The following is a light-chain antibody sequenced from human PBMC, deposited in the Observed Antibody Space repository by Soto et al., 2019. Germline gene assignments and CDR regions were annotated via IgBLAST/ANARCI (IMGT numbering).Light chain of an antibody. Sequence: EVVLTQSPATLSLSPGERATLSCRATLSVGSYLAWFQQKPGQPPRLLIYDVSNRATGIPARFTGSGSGTDFTLSISSLEPEDFAVYYCQQRNNWPPLYTFGQGTKLEIK. V-gene: IGKV3-11*01. CDR2: DVS. CDR3: QQRNNWPPLYT. J-gene: IGKJ2*01. CDR1: LSVGSY.